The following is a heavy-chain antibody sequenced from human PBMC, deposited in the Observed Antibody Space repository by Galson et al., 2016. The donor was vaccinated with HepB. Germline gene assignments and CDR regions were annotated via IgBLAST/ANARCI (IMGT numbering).Heavy chain of an antibody. CDR1: GFTFSSYA. J-gene: IGHJ6*04. D-gene: IGHD6-6*01. CDR2: ISYDGTNN. CDR3: AKDGFMLGSSSGDYYYGRDV. Sequence: SLRLSCAASGFTFSSYALHWVRQAPGKGLEWMAVISYDGTNNSYADSVKGRFTISRDNSKQTMFLQLNSLRSDDTAVYYCAKDGFMLGSSSGDYYYGRDVWGKGTTVSVSS. V-gene: IGHV3-30-3*01.